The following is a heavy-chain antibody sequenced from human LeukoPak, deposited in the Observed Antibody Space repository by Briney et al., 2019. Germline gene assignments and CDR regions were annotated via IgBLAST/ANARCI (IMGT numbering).Heavy chain of an antibody. CDR1: GFTFSSYS. V-gene: IGHV3-21*01. CDR2: ISSSSSYI. Sequence: PGGSLRLSCAASGFTFSSYSMNWVRQAPGKGLEWVSSISSSSSYIYYADSVKGRFTISRDNAKNSLYLQMNSLRAEDTAVYYCARVGIAAAEYAFDIWGQGTMVTVSS. D-gene: IGHD6-13*01. J-gene: IGHJ3*02. CDR3: ARVGIAAAEYAFDI.